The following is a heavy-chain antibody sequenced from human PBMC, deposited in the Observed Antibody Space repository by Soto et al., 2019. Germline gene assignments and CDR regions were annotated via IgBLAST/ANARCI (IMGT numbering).Heavy chain of an antibody. CDR2: MGESGTPT. D-gene: IGHD2-2*01. V-gene: IGHV3-23*01. CDR3: ARYIPGVRYYGMDV. Sequence: GGSLRLSCAASGFTFSSYAMKWVRQAPGKGLEWVSLMGESGTPTYYADSVKGRFTISRDNSGNTLFLEMYSLRAEDTAVYYCARYIPGVRYYGMDVWGQGTTVTVSS. CDR1: GFTFSSYA. J-gene: IGHJ6*02.